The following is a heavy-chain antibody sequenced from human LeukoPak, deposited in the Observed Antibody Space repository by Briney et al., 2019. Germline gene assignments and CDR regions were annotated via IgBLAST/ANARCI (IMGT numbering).Heavy chain of an antibody. CDR2: INPDGSIT. V-gene: IGHV3-74*01. D-gene: IGHD6-13*01. Sequence: GGSLRLSCAASGVTLSGYWIHWVRQAPGKGLVWVARINPDGSITSYADSGKGRITISRDNAKNTLYLQMNSLRAEDTAVYYCARGGGMRSWYDFDYWGQGTLVTVSS. CDR3: ARGGGMRSWYDFDY. CDR1: GVTLSGYW. J-gene: IGHJ4*02.